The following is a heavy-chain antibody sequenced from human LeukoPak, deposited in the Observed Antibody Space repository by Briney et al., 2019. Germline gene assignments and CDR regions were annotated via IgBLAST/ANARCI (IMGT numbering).Heavy chain of an antibody. CDR2: ISSSSSYI. CDR3: ARAGGSIAAHIDY. CDR1: GFTFSSYS. J-gene: IGHJ4*02. V-gene: IGHV3-21*01. Sequence: GGSLRLSCAASGFTFSSYSMSWVRQAPGKGLEWVSSISSSSSYIYYADSVKGRFTISRDNAKNSLYLQMNSLRAEDTAVYYCARAGGSIAAHIDYWGQGTLVTVSP. D-gene: IGHD6-6*01.